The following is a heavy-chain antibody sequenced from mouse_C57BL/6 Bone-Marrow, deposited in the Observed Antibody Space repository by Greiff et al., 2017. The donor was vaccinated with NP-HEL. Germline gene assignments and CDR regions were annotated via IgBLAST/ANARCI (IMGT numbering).Heavy chain of an antibody. J-gene: IGHJ1*03. CDR1: GYTFTSYW. CDR3: AIYRGYYYYDWYFDV. CDR2: IHPSDSDT. D-gene: IGHD2-4*01. Sequence: VQLQQPGAELVKPGASVKVSCKASGYTFTSYWMHWVKQRPGQGLEWIGRIHPSDSDTNYNQKFKGKATLTVDKSSSTAYMQLSSLTSEDSAVYYCAIYRGYYYYDWYFDVWGTGTTVTVSS. V-gene: IGHV1-74*01.